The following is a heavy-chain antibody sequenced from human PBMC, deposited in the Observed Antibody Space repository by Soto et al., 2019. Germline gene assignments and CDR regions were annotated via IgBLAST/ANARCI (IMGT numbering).Heavy chain of an antibody. V-gene: IGHV3-74*01. Sequence: EVQLVVSGGGLVRPGGSLRLSCAASGFTFSGHWMHWVRQSPGKGLVWVARINSDGSARTYADFVAGRFTVSSGSAETTVYLNMNSLTAEATALYFCAGVNIAIEGAFKLWGPGTVVTVSA. CDR3: AGVNIAIEGAFKL. CDR1: GFTFSGHW. D-gene: IGHD3-9*01. J-gene: IGHJ3*01. CDR2: INSDGSAR.